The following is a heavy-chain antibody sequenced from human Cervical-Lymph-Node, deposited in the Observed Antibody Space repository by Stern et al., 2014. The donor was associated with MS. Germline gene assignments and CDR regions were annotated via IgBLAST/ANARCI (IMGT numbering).Heavy chain of an antibody. CDR2: IYPYDSDT. J-gene: IGHJ4*02. CDR3: ARHVQGFDY. V-gene: IGHV5-51*01. Sequence: EVQLLESGAEVKKPGESLKLSCKLSGYSFTIYYIAWVRQMPGKGLEWMGVIYPYDSDTTYSPSFQGKVTVSADKSITTAYLQWSSLRASDTAMYYCARHVQGFDYWGQGTLVTVSS. CDR1: GYSFTIYY.